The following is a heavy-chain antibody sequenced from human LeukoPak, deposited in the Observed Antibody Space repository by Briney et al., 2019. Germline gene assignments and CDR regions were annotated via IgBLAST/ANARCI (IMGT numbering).Heavy chain of an antibody. Sequence: APVKVSCKVSGYTLTELSMHWVRQAPGKGLEWMGGFDPEDGETIYAQKFQGRVTMAEDTSTDTAYMELSSLRSEDTAVYYCATLRLLVGAVLFDPWGQGTLVTVSS. D-gene: IGHD1-26*01. J-gene: IGHJ5*02. CDR2: FDPEDGET. CDR3: ATLRLLVGAVLFDP. CDR1: GYTLTELS. V-gene: IGHV1-24*01.